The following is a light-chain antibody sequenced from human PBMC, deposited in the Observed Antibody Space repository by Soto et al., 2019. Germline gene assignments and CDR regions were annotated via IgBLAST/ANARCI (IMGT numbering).Light chain of an antibody. CDR3: QQYVSSPWA. V-gene: IGKV3-20*01. CDR2: GAS. Sequence: AQSPSTLSLSPGERATLSCRASQSVNNFLAWYQQKAGQAPRLLIYGASRRATGIPDRFSGSGSGTDFTLTISRLEPEDFAVYYCQQYVSSPWAFGQGTKVDIK. CDR1: QSVNNF. J-gene: IGKJ1*01.